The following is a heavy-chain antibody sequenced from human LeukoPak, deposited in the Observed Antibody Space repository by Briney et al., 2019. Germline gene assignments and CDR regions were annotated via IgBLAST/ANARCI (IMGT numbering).Heavy chain of an antibody. CDR3: ARDLILSVFDY. J-gene: IGHJ4*02. D-gene: IGHD2/OR15-2a*01. V-gene: IGHV4-39*02. CDR2: IYYGGST. CDR1: GGSISSGSFY. Sequence: AETLSLTCSVSGGSISSGSFYWGWIRQPPGKGLEWIVSIYYGGSTYSHPSPKSRVTMSVNTSKNQFSLKLQSVTAADTAVYYCARDLILSVFDYWGQGTLVTVSS.